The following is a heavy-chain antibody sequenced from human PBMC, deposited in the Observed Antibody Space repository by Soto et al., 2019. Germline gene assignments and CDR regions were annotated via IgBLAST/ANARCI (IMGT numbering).Heavy chain of an antibody. J-gene: IGHJ4*02. D-gene: IGHD2-21*01. V-gene: IGHV3-23*01. CDR2: IAGGGGST. CDR3: AKAAMYSSPFDS. CDR1: GFIFSNYA. Sequence: PGGSLRLSCTASGFIFSNYAMTWVRQAPGRGLERVAKIAGGGGSTFYADSVRGRFTITRDNSKNTLYLQMSSLRDEDTAVYYCAKAAMYSSPFDSWGQGALVTVSS.